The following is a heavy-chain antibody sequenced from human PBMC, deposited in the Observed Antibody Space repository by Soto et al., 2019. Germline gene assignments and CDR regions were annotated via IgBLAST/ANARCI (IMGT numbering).Heavy chain of an antibody. CDR2: IYSGGST. V-gene: IGHV3-53*02. Sequence: EVQLVETGGGLIQPGGSLRRSCAASGFTVSSNYMSWVRQAPGKVLEWGAVIYSGGSTYYADSVKGRFTISRDNSKNTLDLQMNSLRAEDTAVYYCARGHSSGYYYSNWYFDLWGRGTLVTVSS. CDR3: ARGHSSGYYYSNWYFDL. D-gene: IGHD3-22*01. J-gene: IGHJ2*01. CDR1: GFTVSSNY.